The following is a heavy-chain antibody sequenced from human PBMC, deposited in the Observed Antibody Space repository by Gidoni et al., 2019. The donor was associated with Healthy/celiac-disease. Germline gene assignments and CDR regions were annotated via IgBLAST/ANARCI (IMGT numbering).Heavy chain of an antibody. CDR3: TTVRRNRWDGSGTHDY. CDR2: IKSNTDGGTT. V-gene: IGHV3-15*01. Sequence: EVQLVASGGGLVKPGGSLRLAGAASGFTFSNDWRSWVRQAPGKGLEWVGRIKSNTDGGTTDYAAPVKGRFTISRDDSKNTLYLQMHSLKTEDTAVYYCTTVRRNRWDGSGTHDYWGQGTLVTVSS. J-gene: IGHJ4*02. CDR1: GFTFSNDW. D-gene: IGHD3-10*01.